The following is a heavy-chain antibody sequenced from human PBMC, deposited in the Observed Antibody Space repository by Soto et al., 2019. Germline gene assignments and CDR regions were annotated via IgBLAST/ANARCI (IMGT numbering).Heavy chain of an antibody. Sequence: GGSLRLSCATSGFTFSSSGMSWVRQAPGKGLEWVSGISASGGETYYGDSVKGRFTISRDNSKNTLYLQMNSLRAEDTAVYYCARDSNWNNWYFDLWGRGTLVTVSS. V-gene: IGHV3-23*01. CDR3: ARDSNWNNWYFDL. CDR1: GFTFSSSG. D-gene: IGHD1-20*01. J-gene: IGHJ2*01. CDR2: ISASGGET.